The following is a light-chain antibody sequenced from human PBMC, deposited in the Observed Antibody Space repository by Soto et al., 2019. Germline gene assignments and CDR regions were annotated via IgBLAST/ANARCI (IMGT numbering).Light chain of an antibody. CDR3: SSYTTSRSDV. Sequence: QSVLTQPASVSGSPGQSITISCTGTSSDVGGYNSVSWYQHHPGKAPQLMIYDVSNRPSGVSNRFSGSKSGNTASLTISGLLAEDEAKYYCSSYTTSRSDVFGGGTKLTVL. V-gene: IGLV2-14*01. J-gene: IGLJ2*01. CDR2: DVS. CDR1: SSDVGGYNS.